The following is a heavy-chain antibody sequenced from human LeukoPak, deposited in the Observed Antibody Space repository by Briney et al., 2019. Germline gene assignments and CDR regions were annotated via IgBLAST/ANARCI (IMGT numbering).Heavy chain of an antibody. V-gene: IGHV3-23*01. CDR1: GFTFSSYA. CDR3: VKVGGKYCSSSSCYFDY. J-gene: IGHJ4*02. Sequence: GGSLRLSCAASGFTFSSYAMSWVRQAPGKGLEWVSAISGSGGSTYYADSVKGRFTISRDNSKNTLYLQMNSLRAEDTAVYYCVKVGGKYCSSSSCYFDYWGQGTLVTVSS. CDR2: ISGSGGST. D-gene: IGHD2-15*01.